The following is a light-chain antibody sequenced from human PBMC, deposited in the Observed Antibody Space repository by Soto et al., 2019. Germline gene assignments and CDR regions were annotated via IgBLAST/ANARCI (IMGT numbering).Light chain of an antibody. V-gene: IGLV1-51*01. CDR1: DSNIGNHY. J-gene: IGLJ2*01. Sequence: QAVLTQPPSVSAAPGQKVTISCSGGDSNIGNHYVSWYQQVPGTAPKLLIYDDNRRPSGIPARFSVSKSGTSATLVITGLQTGAEAAYYCGSWDASLRVVLFGGGTKLTVL. CDR2: DDN. CDR3: GSWDASLRVVL.